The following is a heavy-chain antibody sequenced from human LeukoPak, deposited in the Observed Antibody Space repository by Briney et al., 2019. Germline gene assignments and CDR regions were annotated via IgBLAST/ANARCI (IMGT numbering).Heavy chain of an antibody. CDR1: GFTLGSFW. J-gene: IGHJ4*02. D-gene: IGHD4-17*01. CDR3: ARESPSTGFDY. Sequence: GGSLRLSCEASGFTLGSFWMHWVRRAPGKGLDWVSRINSDGSSISYADSVKGRFTISRDNAKNTLYLQMNSLRVEDTAVYYCARESPSTGFDYWGQGTLVTVSS. V-gene: IGHV3-74*01. CDR2: INSDGSSI.